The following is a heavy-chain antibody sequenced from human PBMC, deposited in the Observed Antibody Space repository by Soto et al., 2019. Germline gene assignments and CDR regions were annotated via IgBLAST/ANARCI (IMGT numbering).Heavy chain of an antibody. J-gene: IGHJ3*02. D-gene: IGHD3-10*01. Sequence: GGSLRLSCAASGLTFSSYAMSWVRQAPGKGLEWVSAISGSGGSTYYADSVKGRFTISRDNSKNTLYLQMNSLRAEDTAVYYCAKPRYYGSGRGPFDIWGQGTMVTVSS. CDR2: ISGSGGST. CDR1: GLTFSSYA. CDR3: AKPRYYGSGRGPFDI. V-gene: IGHV3-23*01.